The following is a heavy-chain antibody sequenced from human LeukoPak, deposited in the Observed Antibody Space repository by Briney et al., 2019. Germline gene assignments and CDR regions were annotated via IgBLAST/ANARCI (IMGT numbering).Heavy chain of an antibody. CDR1: GFTFSSYG. CDR2: IWYDGSNK. D-gene: IGHD3-10*01. J-gene: IGHJ4*02. CDR3: ARDDYYGSGKRY. Sequence: GGSLRLSCAASGFTFSSYGMHWVRQAPGKGLEWVAVIWYDGSNKYYADSVKGRFTISRDNSKNTLYLQMNSLRAEDTAVYYCARDDYYGSGKRYGGRGPRVPVSS. V-gene: IGHV3-33*01.